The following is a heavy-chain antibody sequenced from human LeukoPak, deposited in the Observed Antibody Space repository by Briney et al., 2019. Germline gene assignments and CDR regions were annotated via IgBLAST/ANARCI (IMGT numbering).Heavy chain of an antibody. CDR2: ISAYNGNT. CDR1: GYTFTSYG. CDR3: ARDSRQLERPLVAFDI. D-gene: IGHD1-1*01. J-gene: IGHJ3*02. Sequence: GASVKVSCKASGYTFTSYGISWVRQAPGQGLEWMGWISAYNGNTNYAQKLQGRVTMTTDTSTSTAYMELRSVRSDDTAVYYCARDSRQLERPLVAFDIWGQGTMVTVSS. V-gene: IGHV1-18*01.